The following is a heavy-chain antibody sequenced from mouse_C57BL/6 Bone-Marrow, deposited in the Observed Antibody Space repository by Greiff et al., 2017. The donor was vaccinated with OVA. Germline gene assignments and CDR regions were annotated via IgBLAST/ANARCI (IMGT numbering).Heavy chain of an antibody. J-gene: IGHJ3*01. CDR3: ARELTGGFAY. Sequence: EVKLMESGGGLVKPGGSLKLSCAASGFTFSDYGMHWVRQAPEKGLEWVAYISSGSSPIYYADTVKGRFTISRDNAKNTLFLQMTSLRSEDTAMYYCARELTGGFAYWGQGTLVTVSA. CDR1: GFTFSDYG. CDR2: ISSGSSPI. V-gene: IGHV5-17*01. D-gene: IGHD4-1*01.